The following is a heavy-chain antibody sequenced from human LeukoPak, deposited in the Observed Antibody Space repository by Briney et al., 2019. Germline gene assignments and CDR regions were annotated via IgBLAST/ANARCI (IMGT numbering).Heavy chain of an antibody. V-gene: IGHV3-30-3*01. CDR3: AREGGELDAFDI. J-gene: IGHJ3*02. CDR1: GFTFSSYA. Sequence: GGALRLSCAASGFTFSSYAMHWVRQAPGKGLEWVAVISYDGSNKYYADSVKGRFTISRDNSKNTLYLQMNSLRAEDTAVYYCAREGGELDAFDIWGQGTMVTVSS. D-gene: IGHD1-26*01. CDR2: ISYDGSNK.